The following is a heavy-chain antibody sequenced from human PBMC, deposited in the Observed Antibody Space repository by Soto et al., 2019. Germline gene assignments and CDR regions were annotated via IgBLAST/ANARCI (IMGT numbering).Heavy chain of an antibody. D-gene: IGHD3-3*01. CDR2: INAGNGNT. V-gene: IGHV1-3*01. J-gene: IGHJ4*02. CDR1: GYTFTSYA. CDR3: AYDFWSGYQFDY. Sequence: ASVKVSCKASGYTFTSYAMHWVRQAPGQRLEWMGWINAGNGNTKYSQKFQGRVTITRDTSASTAYMELSSLRSEDTAVYYCAYDFWSGYQFDYRGQGTLVTVS.